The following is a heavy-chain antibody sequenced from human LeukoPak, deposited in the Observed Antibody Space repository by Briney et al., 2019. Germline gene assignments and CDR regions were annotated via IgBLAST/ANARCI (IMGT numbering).Heavy chain of an antibody. CDR2: ISYDGSNK. Sequence: GGSLRLSCAASGFTFSSYGMHWVRLAPGKGLEWVAVISYDGSNKYYADSVKGRFTISRDNSKNTLYLQMNSLRAEDTAVYYCAKEGGGSSRCYYYYGMDVWGQGTTVTVSS. V-gene: IGHV3-30*18. D-gene: IGHD6-13*01. CDR3: AKEGGGSSRCYYYYGMDV. CDR1: GFTFSSYG. J-gene: IGHJ6*02.